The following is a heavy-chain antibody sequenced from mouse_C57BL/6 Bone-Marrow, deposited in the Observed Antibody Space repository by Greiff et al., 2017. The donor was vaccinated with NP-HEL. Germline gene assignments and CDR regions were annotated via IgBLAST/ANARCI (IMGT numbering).Heavy chain of an antibody. CDR2: ISTGGGST. D-gene: IGHD1-1*01. V-gene: IGHV5-12*01. Sequence: DVQLQESGGGLVQPGGSLKLSCAASGFTFSDYYMYWVRQTPEKRLEWVAYISTGGGSTYYPDTVKGRFTISRDNAKNTLYLQMSRLKSEDTAMYYCARPPVTTVVDYWGQGTTLTVSS. J-gene: IGHJ2*01. CDR3: ARPPVTTVVDY. CDR1: GFTFSDYY.